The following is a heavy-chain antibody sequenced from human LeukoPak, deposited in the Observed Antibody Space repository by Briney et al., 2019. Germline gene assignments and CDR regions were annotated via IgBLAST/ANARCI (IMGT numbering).Heavy chain of an antibody. V-gene: IGHV4-59*01. Sequence: SETLSLTCTVSGGSISSYYWSWIRQPPGQGLEWIGCIYYRGSTNYNPSLKSRVTISVDTSKNQFSLKLSSVTAADTAVYYCARDLAAGYYDSSGYYYYYYYYMDVWGKGTTVTVSS. CDR1: GGSISSYY. CDR2: IYYRGST. CDR3: ARDLAAGYYDSSGYYYYYYYYMDV. J-gene: IGHJ6*03. D-gene: IGHD3-22*01.